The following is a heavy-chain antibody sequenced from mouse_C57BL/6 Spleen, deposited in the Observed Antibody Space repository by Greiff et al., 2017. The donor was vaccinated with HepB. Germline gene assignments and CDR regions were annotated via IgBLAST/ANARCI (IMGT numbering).Heavy chain of an antibody. CDR2: IDPEDGET. D-gene: IGHD1-1*01. CDR1: GFNIKDYY. CDR3: ARMYYGSSYVAWFAY. V-gene: IGHV14-2*01. J-gene: IGHJ3*01. Sequence: EVQLQQSGAELVKPGASVKLSCTASGFNIKDYYMHWVKQRTEQGLEWIGRIDPEDGETKYAPKFPGKATITADTSSNTAYLQLSSLTSEDTAVYYCARMYYGSSYVAWFAYWGQGTLVTVSA.